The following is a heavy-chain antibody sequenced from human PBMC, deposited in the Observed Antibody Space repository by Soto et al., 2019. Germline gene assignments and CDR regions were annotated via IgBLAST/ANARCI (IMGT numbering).Heavy chain of an antibody. CDR3: ARTSSWYNSSYGLDA. V-gene: IGHV1-8*01. CDR1: GYNFISYD. CDR2: MNPDTDFGNT. Sequence: QVQLVQSGAEVKKPGASVKVSCKASGYNFISYDINWVRQAPGQGLEWMGWMNPDTDFGNTGYAPKFQGRVTMTRDTSTNTAYMELSSLRSDDTAIYYCARTSSWYNSSYGLDAWGQGTTVIVSS. D-gene: IGHD6-19*01. J-gene: IGHJ6*02.